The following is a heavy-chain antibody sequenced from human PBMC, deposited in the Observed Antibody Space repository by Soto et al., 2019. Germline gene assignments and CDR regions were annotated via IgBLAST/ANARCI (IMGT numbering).Heavy chain of an antibody. CDR3: ARVEAVDGLSNYPGLDV. V-gene: IGHV1-69*12. D-gene: IGHD6-19*01. CDR2: IVPIFGTT. J-gene: IGHJ6*02. Sequence: QVQLVQSGAEVKKPGSSVKVSCKVSGGTFSNYAIDWVRLAPGHGLEWMGGIVPIFGTTYYTQKFQGRATIIAAASTTTAYLEMGSLRSEDTAIYYCARVEAVDGLSNYPGLDVWGQGSAVTVSS. CDR1: GGTFSNYA.